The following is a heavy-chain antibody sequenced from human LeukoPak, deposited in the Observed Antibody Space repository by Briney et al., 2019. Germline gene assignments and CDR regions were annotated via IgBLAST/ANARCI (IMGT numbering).Heavy chain of an antibody. Sequence: SETLSLTCTVSGGSVSSGSYYWSWIRQPPGKGLEWIGYIYYSGSTNYNPSLKSRVTISVDTSKNQFSLKLSSVTAADTAVYYCAREGYSKYYYFDYWGQGTLVTVSS. CDR2: IYYSGST. CDR1: GGSVSSGSYY. J-gene: IGHJ4*02. V-gene: IGHV4-61*01. CDR3: AREGYSKYYYFDY. D-gene: IGHD4-11*01.